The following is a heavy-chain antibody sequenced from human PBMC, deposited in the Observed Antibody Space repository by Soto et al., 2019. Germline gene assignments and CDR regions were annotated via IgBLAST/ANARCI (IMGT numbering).Heavy chain of an antibody. J-gene: IGHJ6*02. V-gene: IGHV4-61*01. CDR3: ARDRRLRSDIYYYYYGMDV. Sequence: SETLSLTCTVSGGSVSSGSYYWSWIRQPPGKGLEWIGYIYYSGSTNYNPSLKSRVTISVDTSKNQFSLKLSSVTAADTAVYYCARDRRLRSDIYYYYYGMDVWGQGTTVTVSS. CDR1: GGSVSSGSYY. D-gene: IGHD4-17*01. CDR2: IYYSGST.